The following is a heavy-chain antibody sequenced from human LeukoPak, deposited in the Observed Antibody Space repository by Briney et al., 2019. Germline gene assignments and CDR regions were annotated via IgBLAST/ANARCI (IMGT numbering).Heavy chain of an antibody. CDR1: GFTFSSYS. J-gene: IGHJ4*02. CDR2: INYSSATI. Sequence: GGSLRLSCAASGFTFSSYSMTWVRQAPGKGPEWISYINYSSATIYYADSVKGRFTISRDNAKNSLYLQMSSLRDEDTAVYYCARGRGGYTHLDYWGQGTLVTVSS. CDR3: ARGRGGYTHLDY. D-gene: IGHD3-22*01. V-gene: IGHV3-48*02.